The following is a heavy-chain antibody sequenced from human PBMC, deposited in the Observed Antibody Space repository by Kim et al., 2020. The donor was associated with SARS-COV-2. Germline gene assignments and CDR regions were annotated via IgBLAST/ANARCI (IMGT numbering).Heavy chain of an antibody. D-gene: IGHD1-26*01. Sequence: SETLSLTCTVSGGSISSYYWSWIRQPPGKGLEWIGNIYYSGSTKYNPSLKSRVTISVDTSKNQFSLKLTSVTAADTAVYYCARDHVSYFRFRDYYYGMDVWGQGTTVTVSS. CDR3: ARDHVSYFRFRDYYYGMDV. V-gene: IGHV4-59*01. CDR1: GGSISSYY. CDR2: IYYSGST. J-gene: IGHJ6*02.